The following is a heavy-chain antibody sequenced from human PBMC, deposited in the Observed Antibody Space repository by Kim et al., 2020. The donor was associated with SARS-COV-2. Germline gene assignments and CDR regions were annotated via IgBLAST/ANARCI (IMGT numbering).Heavy chain of an antibody. D-gene: IGHD3-10*01. Sequence: KLQGRVTMTTDTSTSTAYMELRSLRSDDTAVYYCARAQGSVRGPRRFDYWGQGTLVTVSS. J-gene: IGHJ4*02. CDR3: ARAQGSVRGPRRFDY. V-gene: IGHV1-18*01.